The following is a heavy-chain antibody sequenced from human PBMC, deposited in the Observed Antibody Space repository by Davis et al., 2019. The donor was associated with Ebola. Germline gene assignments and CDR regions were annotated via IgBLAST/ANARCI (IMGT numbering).Heavy chain of an antibody. CDR3: ARDVAVTAFDI. D-gene: IGHD2-21*02. CDR2: MNPNSGNT. V-gene: IGHV1-8*02. J-gene: IGHJ3*02. CDR1: GGTFSSYA. Sequence: ASVKVSCKASGGTFSSYAISWVRQATGQGLEWMGWMNPNSGNTGYAQKFQGRVTMTRNTSISTAYMELSSLRSDDTAVYYCARDVAVTAFDIWGQGTMVTVSS.